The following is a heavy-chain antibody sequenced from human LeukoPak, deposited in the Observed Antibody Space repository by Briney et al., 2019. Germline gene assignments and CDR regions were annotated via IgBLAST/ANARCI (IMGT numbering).Heavy chain of an antibody. D-gene: IGHD3-22*01. CDR3: ARDHAAYDSSGYYYATNTFDY. CDR2: INPNSGGT. V-gene: IGHV1-2*06. J-gene: IGHJ4*02. Sequence: ASVKVSCKASGYTFTGYYMHWVRQAPGQGLEWMGLINPNSGGTNYAQKFQGRVTMTRDTSISTAYMELSRLRSDDTAVYYCARDHAAYDSSGYYYATNTFDYWGQGTLVTVSS. CDR1: GYTFTGYY.